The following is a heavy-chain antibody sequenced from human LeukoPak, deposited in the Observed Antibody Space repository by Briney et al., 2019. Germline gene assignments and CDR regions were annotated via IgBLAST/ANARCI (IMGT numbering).Heavy chain of an antibody. CDR1: GGPFSDYY. V-gene: IGHV4-34*01. CDR3: ARILRGNYRGYFDP. D-gene: IGHD3-22*01. Sequence: SETLSLTCAVHGGPFSDYYWNWIRQPPGKGLEWIGEINHSGSTNYNPSLKSRVTISVDTSKNQFSLKLSSATAADTAVYYCARILRGNYRGYFDPWGQGTLVIVSS. J-gene: IGHJ5*02. CDR2: INHSGST.